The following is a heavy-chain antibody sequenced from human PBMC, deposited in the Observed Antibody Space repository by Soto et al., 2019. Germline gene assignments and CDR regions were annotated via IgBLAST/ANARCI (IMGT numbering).Heavy chain of an antibody. Sequence: ASVKVSCKASGYTFTSYDINWVRQATGQGLEWMGWMNPNSGNTGYAQKFQGRVTMTRNTSISTAYMELSSLRSEDTAVYYCARTIVVVPAAIHAYYYGMDVWGQGTTVTVS. CDR3: ARTIVVVPAAIHAYYYGMDV. J-gene: IGHJ6*02. V-gene: IGHV1-8*01. CDR2: MNPNSGNT. CDR1: GYTFTSYD. D-gene: IGHD2-2*02.